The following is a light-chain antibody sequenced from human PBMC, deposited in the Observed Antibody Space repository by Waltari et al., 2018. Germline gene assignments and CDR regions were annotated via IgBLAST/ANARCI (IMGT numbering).Light chain of an antibody. Sequence: QSALTQPASVSGSPGQSITISCTGTSSDVGRYNLVSWYQQHPGKAPKLMIYEGSKRPSGVSNRFSGSKSGNTASLTISGPQAEDEADYYCCSYAGSSTVVFGGGTKLTVL. CDR3: CSYAGSSTVV. CDR1: SSDVGRYNL. CDR2: EGS. J-gene: IGLJ2*01. V-gene: IGLV2-23*01.